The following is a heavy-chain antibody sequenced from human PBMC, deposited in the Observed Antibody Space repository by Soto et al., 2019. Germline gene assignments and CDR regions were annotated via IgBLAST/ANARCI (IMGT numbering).Heavy chain of an antibody. V-gene: IGHV1-18*01. CDR2: INTYAGNT. Sequence: QVQLVQSAAEMKKPGASVKVSCKASGYTFTSYGINWVRQAPGQALEWMGYINTYAGNTYYAQKLQGRVTMTTDTPSTTAYMELRSLTSDDTAVYYCARIPVAGHGYYDYWGQGTLVTVSS. CDR1: GYTFTSYG. CDR3: ARIPVAGHGYYDY. D-gene: IGHD6-19*01. J-gene: IGHJ4*02.